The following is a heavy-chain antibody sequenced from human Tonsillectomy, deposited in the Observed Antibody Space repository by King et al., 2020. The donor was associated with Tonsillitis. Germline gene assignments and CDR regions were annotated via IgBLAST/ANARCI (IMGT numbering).Heavy chain of an antibody. CDR3: ARRWVFDY. J-gene: IGHJ4*02. Sequence: VQLQQWGAGLLKPSETLSLTCAVYGGSFSGYYWSWIRQPPGKGLEWIGEINHSGSTNYNPSLKSRVTISVDTSKNQFSLKLSSVTAADTAVYYCARRWVFDYWGQGXLVTVSS. D-gene: IGHD3-16*01. V-gene: IGHV4-34*01. CDR2: INHSGST. CDR1: GGSFSGYY.